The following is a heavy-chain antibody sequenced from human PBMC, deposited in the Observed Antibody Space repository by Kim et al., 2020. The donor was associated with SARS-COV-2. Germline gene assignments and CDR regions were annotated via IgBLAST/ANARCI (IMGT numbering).Heavy chain of an antibody. J-gene: IGHJ3*02. Sequence: SETLSLTCTVSGGSISSSSYYWGWIRQPPGKGLEWIGSIYYSGSTYYNPSLKSRVTISVDTSKNQFSLKLSSVTAADTAVYYCARQLWIQLWLVFDIWGQGTMVTVSS. CDR1: GGSISSSSYY. D-gene: IGHD5-18*01. CDR3: ARQLWIQLWLVFDI. CDR2: IYYSGST. V-gene: IGHV4-39*01.